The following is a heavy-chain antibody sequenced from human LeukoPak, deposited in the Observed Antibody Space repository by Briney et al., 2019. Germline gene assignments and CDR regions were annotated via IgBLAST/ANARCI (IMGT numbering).Heavy chain of an antibody. CDR1: GYTFTSYG. J-gene: IGHJ5*02. CDR2: TNPSGGST. CDR3: ARAMVRGVIEYNWFDP. Sequence: GASVKVSCKASGYTFTSYGISWVRQAPGQGLEWMGITNPSGGSTSYAQKFQGRVTMTRDTSTSTVYMELSSLRSEDTAVYYCARAMVRGVIEYNWFDPWGQGTLVTVSS. V-gene: IGHV1-46*01. D-gene: IGHD3-10*01.